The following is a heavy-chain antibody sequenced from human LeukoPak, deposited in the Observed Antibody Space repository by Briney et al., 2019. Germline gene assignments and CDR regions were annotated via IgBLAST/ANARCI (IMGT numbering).Heavy chain of an antibody. J-gene: IGHJ5*02. D-gene: IGHD6-13*01. CDR3: ARVCCGRSSWYNWFDP. CDR2: IIPIFGTA. V-gene: IGHV1-69*13. CDR1: GGTFSRYA. Sequence: TVKVSCKASGGTFSRYAISWVRQAPGQGLEWMGGIIPIFGTANYAQKFQGRVTITADESTSTAYMELSSLRSEDTAVYYCARVCCGRSSWYNWFDPWGQGTLVTVSS.